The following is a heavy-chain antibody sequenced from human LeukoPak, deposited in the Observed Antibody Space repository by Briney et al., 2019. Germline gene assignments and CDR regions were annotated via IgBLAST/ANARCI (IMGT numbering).Heavy chain of an antibody. CDR3: ARAPRVASTGRFDY. V-gene: IGHV1-18*01. D-gene: IGHD3-9*01. J-gene: IGHJ4*02. Sequence: GASVKVSRKSSGYSFTSYAVHWVRPAPGPGLEWLGLIRGYTGNTDYAQKFQGRVTMTTDTSTTTAYMELRSLRSDDTAVYYCARAPRVASTGRFDYWGQGTLVTVTA. CDR2: IRGYTGNT. CDR1: GYSFTSYA.